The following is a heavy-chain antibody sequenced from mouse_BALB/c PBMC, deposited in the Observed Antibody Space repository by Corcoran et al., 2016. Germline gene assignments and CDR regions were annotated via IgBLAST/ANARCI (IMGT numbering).Heavy chain of an antibody. D-gene: IGHD2-1*01. CDR1: GFNIKDTY. CDR3: AREGNYVNY. Sequence: EVQLQQSGAELVKPGASVKLSCTASGFNIKDTYMHWVEQRPEQGLEWSGRIDTANGNTKYDPKFQGKDTITADTSSNTAYLQLSRRTSEDTAVYYCAREGNYVNYWGQGTTLTVSS. J-gene: IGHJ2*01. V-gene: IGHV14-3*02. CDR2: IDTANGNT.